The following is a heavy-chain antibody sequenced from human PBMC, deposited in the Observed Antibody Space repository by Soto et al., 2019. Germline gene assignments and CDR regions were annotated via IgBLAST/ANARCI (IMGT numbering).Heavy chain of an antibody. Sequence: ETLSLTCTVSGGSISSSSYYWGWIRQPPGKGLEWIGSIYYSGSTYYNPSLKSRVTISVDTSKNQFSLNLSSVTAADTAVYYCARRGGGVVATENWLDPWGQGTLVTVSS. CDR3: ARRGGGVVATENWLDP. D-gene: IGHD5-12*01. CDR1: GGSISSSSYY. J-gene: IGHJ5*02. CDR2: IYYSGST. V-gene: IGHV4-39*01.